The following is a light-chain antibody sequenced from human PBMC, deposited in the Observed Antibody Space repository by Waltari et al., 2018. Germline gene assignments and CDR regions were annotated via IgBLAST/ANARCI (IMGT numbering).Light chain of an antibody. V-gene: IGKV1-39*01. Sequence: DIQMTQSTSSLSASVGVRVTITCRASQSIANYLNWYQQKPGKAPKLLISAASSLQSGVPSRFSGSGSGTDFTLTISSLQPEDFATYYCQQSYSTPITFGQGTRLEIK. CDR1: QSIANY. J-gene: IGKJ5*01. CDR2: AAS. CDR3: QQSYSTPIT.